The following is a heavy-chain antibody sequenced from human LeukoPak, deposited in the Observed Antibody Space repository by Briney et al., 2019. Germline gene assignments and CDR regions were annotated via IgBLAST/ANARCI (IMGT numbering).Heavy chain of an antibody. CDR2: VSGRGAET. D-gene: IGHD3-10*01. CDR3: AKSYNNPTFAVRLRGDISYFDH. Sequence: PGGSLRLSCAVSGHPLCNYHVKGVPQARGRGGEGVAGVSGRGAETYYAACVGGRFHIPRHHSRTTLYLRVISVRAGDTAVYYCAKSYNNPTFAVRLRGDISYFDHWRQGPLVPVSS. J-gene: IGHJ4*02. V-gene: IGHV3-23*01. CDR1: GHPLCNYH.